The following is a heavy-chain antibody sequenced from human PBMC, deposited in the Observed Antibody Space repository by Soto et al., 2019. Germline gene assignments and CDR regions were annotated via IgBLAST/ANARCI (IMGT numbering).Heavy chain of an antibody. Sequence: QVQLQESGPGLVKPSQTLSLTCTVSGGSISSGGYYWSRNRQHPGKGLEWIGYIYYSGSTYYNPSLKSRVTISVDTSKNQFSLKLSSVTAADTAVYYCASDSYGSLGLDYWGQGTLVTVSS. D-gene: IGHD5-18*01. CDR2: IYYSGST. CDR1: GGSISSGGYY. J-gene: IGHJ4*02. V-gene: IGHV4-31*03. CDR3: ASDSYGSLGLDY.